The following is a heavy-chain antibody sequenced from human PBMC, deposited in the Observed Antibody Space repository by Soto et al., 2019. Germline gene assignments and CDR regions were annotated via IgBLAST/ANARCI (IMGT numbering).Heavy chain of an antibody. J-gene: IGHJ4*02. V-gene: IGHV3-23*01. CDR3: AKVREIEANIVSPIDY. CDR1: GFRFSSYA. D-gene: IGHD3-22*01. Sequence: GGSLRLSCVASGFRFSSYAMTWVRQAPGKGLEWVSGISSSGGSTYYADSAKGRFTISRDNSKNTLYLQMNSLRADDTAVYYCAKVREIEANIVSPIDYWGQGTLVTVSS. CDR2: ISSSGGST.